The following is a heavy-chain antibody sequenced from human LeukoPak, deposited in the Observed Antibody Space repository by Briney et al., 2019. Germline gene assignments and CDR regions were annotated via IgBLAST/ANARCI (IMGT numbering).Heavy chain of an antibody. D-gene: IGHD3-10*01. Sequence: GGSLRLSCAASGFTFSSYGMHWVRQAPGKGLEWVAFIQYDGSNKYYADSVKGRFTISRDNSKNTLYLQMNSLRAEDTAVYYCARASYYYGSGSSRPFDYWGQGTLVTVSS. CDR3: ARASYYYGSGSSRPFDY. J-gene: IGHJ4*02. V-gene: IGHV3-30*02. CDR1: GFTFSSYG. CDR2: IQYDGSNK.